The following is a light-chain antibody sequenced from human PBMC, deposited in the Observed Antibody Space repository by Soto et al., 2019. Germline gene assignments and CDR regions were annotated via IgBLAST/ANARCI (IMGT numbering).Light chain of an antibody. J-gene: IGLJ1*01. Sequence: QSALTQPASVSGSPGQSITISCTGTSSDIGAYNYVSWFQQHPGKAPKLMIYDVRNRPSGVSNRFSGSKSGNTASLIISGLQAEDEADCYCCSYTTSSTYVFGTGTKLTVL. CDR1: SSDIGAYNY. V-gene: IGLV2-14*01. CDR3: CSYTTSSTYV. CDR2: DVR.